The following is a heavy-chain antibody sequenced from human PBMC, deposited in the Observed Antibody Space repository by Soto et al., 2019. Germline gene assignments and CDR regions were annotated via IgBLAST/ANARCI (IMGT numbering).Heavy chain of an antibody. J-gene: IGHJ4*02. CDR2: INAGNGNT. Sequence: ASVKVSCKASGYTFTSYAMHWVRQAPGQRLEWMGWINAGNGNTKYSQKFQGRVTITRDTSASTAYMELSSLSSEDTAVYYCARPGRDGKNVEGPYLAFWGKGTLVP. V-gene: IGHV1-3*01. CDR1: GYTFTSYA. CDR3: ARPGRDGKNVEGPYLAF.